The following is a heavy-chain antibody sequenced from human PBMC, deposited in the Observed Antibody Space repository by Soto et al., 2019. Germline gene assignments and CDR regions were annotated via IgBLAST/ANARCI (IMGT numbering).Heavy chain of an antibody. CDR2: IYYSGST. D-gene: IGHD1-26*01. V-gene: IGHV4-59*08. CDR1: GGSFSGYY. CDR3: ARRSRVGATNWFDP. Sequence: PSETLSLTCAVYGGSFSGYYWSWIRQPPGKGLEWIGYIYYSGSTNYNPSLKSRVTISVDTSKNQFSLKLSSVTAADTAVYYCARRSRVGATNWFDPWGQGTLVTVSS. J-gene: IGHJ5*02.